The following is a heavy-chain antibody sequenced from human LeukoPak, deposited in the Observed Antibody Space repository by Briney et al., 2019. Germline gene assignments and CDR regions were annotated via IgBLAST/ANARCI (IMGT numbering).Heavy chain of an antibody. Sequence: GGSLRLSCAASGFTFNDFWMSWIRQAPGKGLEWVSYISNTGSTIYYADSVKGRFTISRGNAKNSLYLQMNSLRAEDTAVYYCANSPRRYCSSTSCEATLDYWGQGTLVTVSS. V-gene: IGHV3-11*04. D-gene: IGHD2-2*01. CDR2: ISNTGSTI. J-gene: IGHJ4*02. CDR3: ANSPRRYCSSTSCEATLDY. CDR1: GFTFNDFW.